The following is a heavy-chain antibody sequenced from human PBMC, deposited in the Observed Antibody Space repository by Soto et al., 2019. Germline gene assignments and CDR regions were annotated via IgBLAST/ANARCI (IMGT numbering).Heavy chain of an antibody. Sequence: SETLSLTCTVSGGSISSYYWSWIRQPPGKGLEWIGYIYYSGSTNDNPSLKSRVTISVDTSKNQFSLKLSSVTAADTAVYFCARLDYDFWSGSEPRGAFDIWGQGTMVTVSS. CDR3: ARLDYDFWSGSEPRGAFDI. CDR1: GGSISSYY. D-gene: IGHD3-3*01. V-gene: IGHV4-59*08. CDR2: IYYSGST. J-gene: IGHJ3*02.